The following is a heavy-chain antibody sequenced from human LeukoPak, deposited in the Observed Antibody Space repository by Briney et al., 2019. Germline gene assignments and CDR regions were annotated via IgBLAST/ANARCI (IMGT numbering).Heavy chain of an antibody. Sequence: GGSLRLSYAASGFTFSSYAMSWVRQAPGKGLEWVSAISGSGGSTYYADSVKGRITISRDNSKNTLYLQTNSLRAEDTAVYYCAKPLYYGSGSYYNPYYYGMDVWGQGTTVTVSS. CDR2: ISGSGGST. CDR1: GFTFSSYA. CDR3: AKPLYYGSGSYYNPYYYGMDV. D-gene: IGHD3-10*01. V-gene: IGHV3-23*01. J-gene: IGHJ6*02.